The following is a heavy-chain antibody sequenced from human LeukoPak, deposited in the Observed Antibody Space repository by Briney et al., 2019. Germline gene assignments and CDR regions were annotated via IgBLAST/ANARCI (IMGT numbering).Heavy chain of an antibody. CDR3: GASRQYVGAFDI. CDR2: ISSSSTII. Sequence: GGSLRLSCAASGFTFSSYELYWVRQAPGKGLEWISYISSSSTIIKYADSVRGRFTISRDDARESLYLQMSSLRADDTAIYYCGASRQYVGAFDIWGQGTLVIVSS. V-gene: IGHV3-48*03. CDR1: GFTFSSYE. D-gene: IGHD3-16*01. J-gene: IGHJ3*02.